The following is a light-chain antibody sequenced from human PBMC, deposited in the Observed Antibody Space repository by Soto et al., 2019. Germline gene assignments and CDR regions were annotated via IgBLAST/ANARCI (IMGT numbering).Light chain of an antibody. CDR3: QQYKSYKWT. CDR1: LSITNW. Sequence: GDRATLACRASLSITNWLAWFQQQPGKAPKLLIYAASTLEAGVPSRFSGSGSGTQFTLTITSLQPDDFATYYCQQYKSYKWTFGQGTKVDIK. V-gene: IGKV1-5*03. CDR2: AAS. J-gene: IGKJ1*01.